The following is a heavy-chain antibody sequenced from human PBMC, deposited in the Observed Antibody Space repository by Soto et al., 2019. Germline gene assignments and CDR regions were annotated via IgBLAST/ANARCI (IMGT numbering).Heavy chain of an antibody. Sequence: EVQLVESGGGLVQPGGSLRLSCAASGFTFSTSWAHWVRQAPGKGLVWVSRMNSDGRSTSYAESVKGRFTISRDNAENTVYLKMNSLRAEDTAVYYCASGISCGGNICGGIQRSWGQGTLVTVSS. CDR3: ASGISCGGNICGGIQRS. V-gene: IGHV3-74*01. CDR2: MNSDGRST. CDR1: GFTFSTSW. J-gene: IGHJ4*02. D-gene: IGHD2-21*01.